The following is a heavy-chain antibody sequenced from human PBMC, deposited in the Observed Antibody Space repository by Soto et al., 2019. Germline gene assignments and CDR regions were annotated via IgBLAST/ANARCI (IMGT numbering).Heavy chain of an antibody. CDR2: IYYSGST. CDR1: GGSISSSSYY. D-gene: IGHD3-22*01. J-gene: IGHJ4*02. V-gene: IGHV4-39*01. Sequence: SETLSLTCTVSGGSISSSSYYWGWIRQPPGKGLEWIGSIYYSGSTYYNPSLKSQVTISVDTSKNQFSLKLSSVTAADTAVYYCARHAYYDSSGRLDYWGQGTLVTVSS. CDR3: ARHAYYDSSGRLDY.